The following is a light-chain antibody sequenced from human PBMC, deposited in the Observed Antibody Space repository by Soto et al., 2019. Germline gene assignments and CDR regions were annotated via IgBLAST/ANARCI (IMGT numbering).Light chain of an antibody. CDR1: QXVXXY. CDR2: DAS. J-gene: IGKJ3*01. Sequence: EIVXXXSPAXXXLSPGERATXXXXXSQXVXXYLAWYQQKPGQAPRLLIYDASNRATGIPARFSGSGSGTDFTLTISSLEPEDFAVYYCQQRGNWPPLFGPGTKVDIK. CDR3: QQRGNWPPL. V-gene: IGKV3-11*01.